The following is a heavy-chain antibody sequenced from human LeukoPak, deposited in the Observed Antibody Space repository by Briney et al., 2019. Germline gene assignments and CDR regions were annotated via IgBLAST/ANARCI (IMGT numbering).Heavy chain of an antibody. J-gene: IGHJ4*02. CDR1: GFTFGSYA. Sequence: GGSLRLSCAASGFTFGSYAMSWVRQAPGKGLEWVSAISGSGGSTYYADSVKGRFTISRDNSKNTLYLQMNSLRAEDTAVYYCAKETGRYSYGLTDYWGQGTLVTVSS. CDR3: AKETGRYSYGLTDY. D-gene: IGHD5-18*01. CDR2: ISGSGGST. V-gene: IGHV3-23*01.